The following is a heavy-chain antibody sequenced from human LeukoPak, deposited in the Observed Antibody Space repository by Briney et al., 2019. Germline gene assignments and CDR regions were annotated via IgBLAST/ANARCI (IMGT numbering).Heavy chain of an antibody. V-gene: IGHV3-21*01. CDR2: ISSSSSYI. Sequence: GGSLRLSCAASGFTFGSYSMNWVRQAPGKGLEWVSSISSSSSYIYYADSVKGRFTISRDNAKNSLYLQMNSLRAEDTAVYYCATARTGYCSSTSCSPWGQGTLVTVSS. J-gene: IGHJ5*02. CDR3: ATARTGYCSSTSCSP. D-gene: IGHD2-2*01. CDR1: GFTFGSYS.